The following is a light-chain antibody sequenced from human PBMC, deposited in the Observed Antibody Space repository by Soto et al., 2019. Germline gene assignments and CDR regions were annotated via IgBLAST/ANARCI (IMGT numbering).Light chain of an antibody. J-gene: IGKJ2*01. CDR3: QQSDSTPYP. V-gene: IGKV1-39*01. CDR2: DAS. CDR1: QTISTY. Sequence: DIQMTQSPSSLSASVGDRVTITCRASQTISTYLNWYQQKPGKAPRLLIYDASSLLSGVPSRFSGSGSGTDFNLTIASLQPEDFSTYYCQQSDSTPYPFGQGTKVEI.